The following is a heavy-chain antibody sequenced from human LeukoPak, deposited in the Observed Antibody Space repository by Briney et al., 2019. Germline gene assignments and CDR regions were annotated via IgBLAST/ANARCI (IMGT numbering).Heavy chain of an antibody. CDR3: AGRGQRYFRD. CDR2: IYRIGNT. J-gene: IGHJ1*01. CDR1: GDSISSDY. V-gene: IGHV4-4*08. Sequence: KPSETLSLTCSVSGDSISSDYWSWIRQPPGEGLEWIGYIYRIGNTDYNPSLKSRVTISLDTSKNQLSLNLTSLTAADTAVYYCAGRGQRYFRDWGQGTLVTVSS.